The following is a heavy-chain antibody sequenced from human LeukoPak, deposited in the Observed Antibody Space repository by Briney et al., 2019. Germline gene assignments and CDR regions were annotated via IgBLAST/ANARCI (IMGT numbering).Heavy chain of an antibody. J-gene: IGHJ4*02. D-gene: IGHD6-19*01. Sequence: GRSLRLSCAASGFSFSSYGMHWVRQAPGKGLEWVAVIWYDGSNKYYTDSVKGRFTISRDNSKNTLYLQMNSLRAEGTAVYYCARDAPKYSSCWCLAYWGQGTLVTVSS. CDR2: IWYDGSNK. CDR3: ARDAPKYSSCWCLAY. V-gene: IGHV3-33*01. CDR1: GFSFSSYG.